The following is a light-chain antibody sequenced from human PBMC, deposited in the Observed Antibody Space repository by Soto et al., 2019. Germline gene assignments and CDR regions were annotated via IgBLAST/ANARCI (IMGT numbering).Light chain of an antibody. CDR2: ADS. CDR3: QQRYNWPIT. CDR1: QSISGY. V-gene: IGKV3-11*02. J-gene: IGKJ5*01. Sequence: GSTPYTATLSLPPGERATLSCRASQSISGYLGWYQQKPGQAPRLLIYADSNRATGIPARFSGSGSGRDFTLTISSLEPEDFSVYYCQQRYNWPITFGQGTRLEIK.